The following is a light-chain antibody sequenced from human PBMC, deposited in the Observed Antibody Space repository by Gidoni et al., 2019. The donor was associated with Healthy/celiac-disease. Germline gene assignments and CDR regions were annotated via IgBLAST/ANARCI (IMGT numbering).Light chain of an antibody. CDR2: AAS. Sequence: DIQLTQSPSFLSASVGDRVTITCWASQGISSYLAWYQQKPGKAPKLLIYAASTLQSGVPSRFSGSGSGTEFTLTISSLQPEDFATYYCQQLNSYPRTFXQXIKVXIK. CDR1: QGISSY. V-gene: IGKV1-9*01. CDR3: QQLNSYPRT. J-gene: IGKJ1*01.